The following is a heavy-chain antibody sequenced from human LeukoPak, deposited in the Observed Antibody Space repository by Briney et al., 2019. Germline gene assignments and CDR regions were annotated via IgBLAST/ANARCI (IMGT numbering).Heavy chain of an antibody. CDR1: GGTFSSYA. Sequence: SVKVSCKASGGTFSSYAISWVRQAPGQGLEWMGGIIPIFGTANYAQKFQGRVTITADESTSTAYMELSSLRSEDTAVYYCARMGLYESSPYYYYGMDVWGQGTTVTVSS. V-gene: IGHV1-69*13. CDR2: IIPIFGTA. CDR3: ARMGLYESSPYYYYGMDV. J-gene: IGHJ6*02. D-gene: IGHD3-22*01.